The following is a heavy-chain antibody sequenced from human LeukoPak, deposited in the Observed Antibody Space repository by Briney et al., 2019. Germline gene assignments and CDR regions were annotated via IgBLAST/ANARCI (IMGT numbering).Heavy chain of an antibody. CDR2: ISSSGSTI. J-gene: IGHJ3*02. Sequence: GGSLRLSCAASGSTFSDYYMSWIRQAPGKGLEWVSYISSSGSTIYYADSVKGRFTISRDNAKNSLYLQMNSLRAEDTAVYYCARLTWIQLWSPGRPAFDIWGQGTMVTVSS. V-gene: IGHV3-11*04. D-gene: IGHD5-18*01. CDR3: ARLTWIQLWSPGRPAFDI. CDR1: GSTFSDYY.